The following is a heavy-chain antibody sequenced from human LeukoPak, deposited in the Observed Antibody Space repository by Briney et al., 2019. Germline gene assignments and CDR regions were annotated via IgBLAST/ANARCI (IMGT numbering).Heavy chain of an antibody. CDR3: ANLPRGDY. V-gene: IGHV3-53*01. Sequence: PGGSLSLSCAASGFTLSRNYMSWARQAPGKGLEWVSVIYSGGNTYYADFVKGRFTISRDNSKNTLYLQISSLTAEDTAVYYCANLPRGDYWGLGTLVTVSS. CDR1: GFTLSRNY. CDR2: IYSGGNT. D-gene: IGHD3-10*01. J-gene: IGHJ4*02.